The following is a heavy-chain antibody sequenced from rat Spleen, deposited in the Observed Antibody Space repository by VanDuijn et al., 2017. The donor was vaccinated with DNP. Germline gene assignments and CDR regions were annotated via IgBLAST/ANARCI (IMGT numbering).Heavy chain of an antibody. V-gene: IGHV5S23*01. CDR3: ATPAYYAYKGDY. Sequence: EVQLVESGGGLVQPGRSLKLSCAASGFTFSFYGMAWVRQAPKKGLEWVASISASGGSTSYRDSVKGRFTISRDNAKSTLYLQMDSLRSEDTATYFCATPAYYAYKGDYWGQGVMVTVSS. CDR2: ISASGGST. D-gene: IGHD1-9*01. J-gene: IGHJ2*01. CDR1: GFTFSFYG.